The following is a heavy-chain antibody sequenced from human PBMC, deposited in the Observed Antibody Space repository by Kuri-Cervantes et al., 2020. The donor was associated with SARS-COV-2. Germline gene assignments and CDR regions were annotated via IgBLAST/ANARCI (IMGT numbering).Heavy chain of an antibody. CDR2: ISSTSGYI. J-gene: IGHJ6*03. CDR1: GFTFSSYS. D-gene: IGHD6-13*01. V-gene: IGHV3-21*01. Sequence: GESLKISCAASGFTFSSYSMNWVRQAPGKGLEWVSSISSTSGYIYYADSVKGRFTISRDNAKNSLYLQMNSLKAEDTAVYYCARDCSSPYKYYYYYYMDVWGKGTTVTVSS. CDR3: ARDCSSPYKYYYYYYMDV.